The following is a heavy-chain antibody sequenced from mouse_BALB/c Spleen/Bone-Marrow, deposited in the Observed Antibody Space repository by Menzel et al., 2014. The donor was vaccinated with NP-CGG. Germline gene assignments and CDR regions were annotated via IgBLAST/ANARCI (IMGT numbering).Heavy chain of an antibody. Sequence: VQLQESAAELASPGASVKMSCKASGYTFTSYTMHWVKQRPGQGLEWIGYINPSSGYTEYNQKFKDKTTLTADKSSSTAYLQLNSLTSEDSAVYYCARPSFSYDCAHCSSSALSCWGQGTSVTVSS. CDR1: GYTFTSYT. CDR2: INPSSGYT. D-gene: IGHD2-4*01. V-gene: IGHV1-4*02. CDR3: ARPSFSYDCAHCSSSALSC. J-gene: IGHJ4*01.